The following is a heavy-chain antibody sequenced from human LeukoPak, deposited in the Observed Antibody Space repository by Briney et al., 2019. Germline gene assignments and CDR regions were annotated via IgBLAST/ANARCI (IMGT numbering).Heavy chain of an antibody. V-gene: IGHV4-34*01. D-gene: IGHD6-19*01. Sequence: RPSETLSLTCAVYGGSFSDYYWSWIRQPPGKGLEWIGEINHSGSTNYNPSLKSRVTISVDTSKNQFSLKLGSVTAADTAEYYCARQKRGSGWYLGYFQHWGQGTLVTVSS. J-gene: IGHJ1*01. CDR3: ARQKRGSGWYLGYFQH. CDR1: GGSFSDYY. CDR2: INHSGST.